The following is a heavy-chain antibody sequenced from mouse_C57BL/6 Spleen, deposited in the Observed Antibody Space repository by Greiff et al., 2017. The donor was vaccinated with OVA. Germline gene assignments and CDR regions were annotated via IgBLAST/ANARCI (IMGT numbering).Heavy chain of an antibody. D-gene: IGHD2-2*01. CDR2: ISSGSSTI. Sequence: EVNVVESGGGLVKPGGSLKLSCAASGFTFSDYGMHWVRQAPEKGLEWVAYISSGSSTIYDADTVKGRFTISRDNAKNTLFRQMTSMRSEDTAMYYCARVMVTTNYFDYWGQGTTLTVSS. J-gene: IGHJ2*01. CDR3: ARVMVTTNYFDY. V-gene: IGHV5-17*01. CDR1: GFTFSDYG.